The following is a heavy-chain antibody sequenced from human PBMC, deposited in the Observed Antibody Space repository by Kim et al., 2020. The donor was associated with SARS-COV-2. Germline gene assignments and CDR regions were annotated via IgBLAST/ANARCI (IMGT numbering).Heavy chain of an antibody. CDR2: IYYSGST. CDR3: ARRSLYGYSSHNWFDP. J-gene: IGHJ5*02. V-gene: IGHV4-39*07. D-gene: IGHD6-13*01. Sequence: SETLSLTCTVSGGSISSSSYYWGWIRQPPGKGLEWIGSIYYSGSTYYNPSLKSRVTISVDTSKNQFSLKLSSVTAADTAVYYCARRSLYGYSSHNWFDPWGQGTLVTVSS. CDR1: GGSISSSSYY.